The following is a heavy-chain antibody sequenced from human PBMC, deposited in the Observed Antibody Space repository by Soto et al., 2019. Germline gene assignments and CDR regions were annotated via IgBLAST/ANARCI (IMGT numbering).Heavy chain of an antibody. D-gene: IGHD5-12*01. V-gene: IGHV3-30*18. CDR3: AKDEMATMNRVDY. Sequence: QVQLVESGGGVVQPGRSLRLSCAASGFTFSSYGMHWVRQAPGKGLEWVAVISYDGSNTYYADSVKGRFTISRDNSKNALYLEMNSLRAEDTAVYYCAKDEMATMNRVDYWGQGTLVTVSS. CDR1: GFTFSSYG. CDR2: ISYDGSNT. J-gene: IGHJ4*02.